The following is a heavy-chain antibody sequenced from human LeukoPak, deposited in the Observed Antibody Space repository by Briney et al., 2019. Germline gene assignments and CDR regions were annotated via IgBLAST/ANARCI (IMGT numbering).Heavy chain of an antibody. D-gene: IGHD3-9*01. Sequence: SETLSFTCTVSGGSISSYYWSWIRQPAGKGLEWIGRIYTSGSTNYNPSLKSRVTMSVDTSKNQFSLKLSSVTAADTAVYYCARSRYYDILTGPAPVDYWGQGTLVTVSS. CDR1: GGSISSYY. V-gene: IGHV4-4*07. CDR3: ARSRYYDILTGPAPVDY. CDR2: IYTSGST. J-gene: IGHJ4*02.